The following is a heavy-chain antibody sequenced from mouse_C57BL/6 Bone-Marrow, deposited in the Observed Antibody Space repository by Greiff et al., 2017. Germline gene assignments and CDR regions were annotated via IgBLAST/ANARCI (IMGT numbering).Heavy chain of an antibody. CDR3: ASHGYYGSSPWFAY. D-gene: IGHD1-1*01. Sequence: VHLVESGAELVRPGTSVKVSCKASGYAFTNYLIEWVKQRPGQGLEWIGVINPGSGGTNYNEKFKGKATLTADKSSSTAYMQLSSLTSEDSAVYFCASHGYYGSSPWFAYWGQGTLVTVSA. CDR2: INPGSGGT. J-gene: IGHJ3*01. CDR1: GYAFTNYL. V-gene: IGHV1-54*01.